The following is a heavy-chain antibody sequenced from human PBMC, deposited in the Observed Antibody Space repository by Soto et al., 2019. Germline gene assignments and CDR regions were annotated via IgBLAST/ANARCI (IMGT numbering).Heavy chain of an antibody. CDR1: GFTFSSYA. J-gene: IGHJ4*02. CDR2: ISSVGSRI. Sequence: QVQLVESGGGVVQPGRSLRLSCAASGFTFSSYAMHWVRQAPGKGLEWVAVISSVGSRIYYADSVKGRYTIYRDNSKNTLYLQMNSLRPEDTAVYYCAKADSTLMGFDYWGQGTLVTVSS. CDR3: AKADSTLMGFDY. D-gene: IGHD2-15*01. V-gene: IGHV3-30*18.